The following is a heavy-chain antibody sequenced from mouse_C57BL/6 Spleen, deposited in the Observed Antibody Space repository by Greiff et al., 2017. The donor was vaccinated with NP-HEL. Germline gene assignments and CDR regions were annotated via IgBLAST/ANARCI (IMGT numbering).Heavy chain of an antibody. Sequence: VQLQESGPGLVAPSQSLSITCTVSGFSLTSSGVHWVRQPPGKGLEWLVVIWSDGSTISTSALKSRLSISKDNSKSQVFLKMNSLQTDDTAMYYCARRGYDGYSFAYWGQGTLVTVSA. CDR3: ARRGYDGYSFAY. D-gene: IGHD2-3*01. J-gene: IGHJ3*01. V-gene: IGHV2-6*03. CDR1: GFSLTSSG. CDR2: IWSDGST.